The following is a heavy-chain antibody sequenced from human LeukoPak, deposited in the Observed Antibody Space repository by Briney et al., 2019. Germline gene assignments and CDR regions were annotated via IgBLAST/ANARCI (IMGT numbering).Heavy chain of an antibody. V-gene: IGHV3-21*01. CDR2: ISSSSSYI. D-gene: IGHD6-13*01. CDR3: ARDTTPGIAAAFGY. CDR1: GFTFSSYS. J-gene: IGHJ4*02. Sequence: GGSLRLSCAAYGFTFSSYSMNWVRQAPGKGLEWVSSISSSSSYIYYADSVKGRFTISRDNAKNSLYLQMNSLRAEDTAVYYCARDTTPGIAAAFGYWGQGTLVTVSS.